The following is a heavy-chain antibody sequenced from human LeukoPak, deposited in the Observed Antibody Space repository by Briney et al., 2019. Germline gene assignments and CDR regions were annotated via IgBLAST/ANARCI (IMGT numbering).Heavy chain of an antibody. D-gene: IGHD4-17*01. J-gene: IGHJ6*03. CDR1: GFTFSSYS. V-gene: IGHV3-21*01. CDR2: ISSSSSYI. Sequence: GGSLRLSCAASGFTFSSYSMNWVRQAPGKGLEWVSSISSSSSYIYYADSVKGRFTISRDNAKNSLYLQMNSLRAEDTAVYYCARLTYGDYEEARGNYYYYYYMDVWGKGTTVTVSS. CDR3: ARLTYGDYEEARGNYYYYYYMDV.